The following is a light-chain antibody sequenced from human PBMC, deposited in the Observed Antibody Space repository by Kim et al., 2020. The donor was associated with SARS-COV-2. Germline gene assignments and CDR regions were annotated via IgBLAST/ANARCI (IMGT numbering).Light chain of an antibody. CDR1: DSDIGDYNY. CDR3: SSYTSSTSVLV. V-gene: IGLV2-14*03. J-gene: IGLJ3*02. CDR2: DVR. Sequence: SINNSCTGTDSDIGDYNYVSWYQRRPGKAPKVGIYDVRRRPSGMSDRFSGSESGNTASLTISGLQTGDEAEYYCSSYTSSTSVLVFGGGTQLTVL.